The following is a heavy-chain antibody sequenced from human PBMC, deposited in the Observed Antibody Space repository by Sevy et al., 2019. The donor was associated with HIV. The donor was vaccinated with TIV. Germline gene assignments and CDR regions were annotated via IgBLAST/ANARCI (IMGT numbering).Heavy chain of an antibody. CDR3: TKDLSHDDFWKDGMDV. CDR2: ISGIDDTT. J-gene: IGHJ6*02. CDR1: GFTFSSYA. V-gene: IGHV3-23*01. D-gene: IGHD3-3*01. Sequence: GGSLRLSCAASGFTFSSYAMNWVRQAPGKGLEWVSSISGIDDTTYYADSVKGRFTISRDNSRITLYVQMNSLRAEDTAVCYCTKDLSHDDFWKDGMDVWGQGTTVTVSS.